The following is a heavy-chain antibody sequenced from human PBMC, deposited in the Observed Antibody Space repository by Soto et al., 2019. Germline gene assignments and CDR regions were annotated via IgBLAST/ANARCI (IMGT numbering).Heavy chain of an antibody. J-gene: IGHJ4*02. Sequence: DVQLLESGGGLVQPEGSLRLSCAASGFTFSSYAMGWVRQGPGKGLEWVAVVSIGGSTHYVDSVRGRFTISRDNSKNTLSLHMNSLSAEDTAVYFCAKRRGAGGHFDYWGQGAMVTVSS. D-gene: IGHD1-26*01. CDR3: AKRRGAGGHFDY. CDR1: GFTFSSYA. V-gene: IGHV3-23*01. CDR2: VSIGGST.